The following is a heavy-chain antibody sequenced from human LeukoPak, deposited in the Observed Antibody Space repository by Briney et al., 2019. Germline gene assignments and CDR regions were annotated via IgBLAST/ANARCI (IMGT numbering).Heavy chain of an antibody. D-gene: IGHD7-27*01. V-gene: IGHV3-30*03. CDR1: GFLFSRYG. Sequence: GGSLRLSCAASGFLFSRYGMHWVRQAPGKGLEWVAFISYDGSNKYYGDSVKGRFTISRDNSKNTLYLQMNSLRAEDTAVYFCARDLGYIDYWGQGTLVTVSS. J-gene: IGHJ4*02. CDR2: ISYDGSNK. CDR3: ARDLGYIDY.